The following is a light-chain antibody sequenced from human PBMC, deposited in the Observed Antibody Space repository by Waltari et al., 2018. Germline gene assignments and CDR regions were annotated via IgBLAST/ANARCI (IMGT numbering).Light chain of an antibody. Sequence: QSALTQPRSVSGSPGQSVTISCTGTDSDVGGYEYVSWYQHHPGKAPKLLIYDVTKRPSGVPDRFSGSKSGNTASLTISGLHGEDEADYYCCSYADNNIDVFGPGTNVA. CDR1: DSDVGGYEY. CDR3: CSYADNNIDV. J-gene: IGLJ1*01. CDR2: DVT. V-gene: IGLV2-11*01.